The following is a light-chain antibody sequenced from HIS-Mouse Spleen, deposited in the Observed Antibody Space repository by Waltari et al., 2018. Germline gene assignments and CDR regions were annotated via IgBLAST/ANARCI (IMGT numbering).Light chain of an antibody. CDR2: AAS. CDR1: QSISSY. Sequence: DIQMTQSPSSLLASVGDSVTIPCRASQSISSYLNWYQQKPGKAPKLLIYAASSLQSGVPSRFSGSGSGTDFTLTISSLQPEDFATYYCQQSYSTPRTFGQGTKVEIK. J-gene: IGKJ1*01. CDR3: QQSYSTPRT. V-gene: IGKV1-39*01.